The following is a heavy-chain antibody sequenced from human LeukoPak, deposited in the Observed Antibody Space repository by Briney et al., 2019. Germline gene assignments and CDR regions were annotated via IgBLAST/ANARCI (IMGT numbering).Heavy chain of an antibody. V-gene: IGHV3-74*01. CDR3: TREADPAFSASSSPDF. CDR1: GFGFSNFW. CDR2: IKTDGSIT. D-gene: IGHD6-6*01. J-gene: IGHJ4*02. Sequence: PGGSLRLSCAASGFGFSNFWMHWVRQAPGKGLEWVSRIKTDGSITAYADSAKGRFTISRDNAKNTLYLHMNSLKGEDTATYFCTREADPAFSASSSPDFWGQGTPVTVS.